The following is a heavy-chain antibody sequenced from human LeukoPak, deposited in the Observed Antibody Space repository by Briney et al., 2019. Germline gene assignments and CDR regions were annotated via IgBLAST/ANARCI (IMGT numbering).Heavy chain of an antibody. Sequence: SETLSLTCTVSGGSVSSGSYYWSWIRQPPGKGLEWIGYIYYSGSTDYSPSLKSRVTISVDTSKNQFSLKVKSVTAADTAVYYCARGYRAPQTFYSYHYFDSWAPGTLVTVSS. J-gene: IGHJ4*02. CDR3: ARGYRAPQTFYSYHYFDS. CDR1: GGSVSSGSYY. D-gene: IGHD3-16*02. CDR2: IYYSGST. V-gene: IGHV4-61*01.